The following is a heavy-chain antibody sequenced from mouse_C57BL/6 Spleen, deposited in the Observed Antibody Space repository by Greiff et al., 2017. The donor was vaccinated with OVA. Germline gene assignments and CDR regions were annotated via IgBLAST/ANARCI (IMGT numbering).Heavy chain of an antibody. CDR3: ARYRGNYDYWYAMDY. J-gene: IGHJ4*01. D-gene: IGHD2-1*01. CDR1: GFTFTDYY. Sequence: EVQLVESGGGLVQPGGSLSLSCAASGFTFTDYYMSWVRQPPGKALEWLGFIRNKANGYTTEYSASVKGPFTISRDNSQSILYLQMNALRAEDSATYYCARYRGNYDYWYAMDYWGQGTSVTVSS. V-gene: IGHV7-3*01. CDR2: IRNKANGYTT.